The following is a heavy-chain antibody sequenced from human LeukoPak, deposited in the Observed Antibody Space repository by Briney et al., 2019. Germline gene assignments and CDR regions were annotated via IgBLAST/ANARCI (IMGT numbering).Heavy chain of an antibody. V-gene: IGHV3-7*03. Sequence: GGSLRLSSAASGFTFSSYWMSWVRQAPGKGLEWVANIKQDGSEKYYVDSVKGRFTISRDNAKNSLYLQMNSLRAEDTAVYYCARDMGAGMGYCSSTSCPTYDAFDIWGQGTMVTASS. CDR3: ARDMGAGMGYCSSTSCPTYDAFDI. CDR2: IKQDGSEK. CDR1: GFTFSSYW. J-gene: IGHJ3*02. D-gene: IGHD2-2*01.